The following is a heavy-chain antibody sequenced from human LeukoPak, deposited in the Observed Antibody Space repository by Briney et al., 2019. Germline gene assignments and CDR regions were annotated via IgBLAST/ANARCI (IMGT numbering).Heavy chain of an antibody. Sequence: PGGSLRLSCAASGFTFSSYWTHWVRQAPGKGLVWVSRINSDGSSTSYADSVKGRFTISRDNAKNTLYLQMNSLRAEDTAVYYCARDRPGIWNAFDYWGQGTLVTVSS. J-gene: IGHJ4*02. CDR3: ARDRPGIWNAFDY. V-gene: IGHV3-74*01. D-gene: IGHD1-1*01. CDR1: GFTFSSYW. CDR2: INSDGSST.